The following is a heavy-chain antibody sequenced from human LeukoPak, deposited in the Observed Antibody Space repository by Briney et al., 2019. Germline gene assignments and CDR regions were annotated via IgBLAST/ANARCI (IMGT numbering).Heavy chain of an antibody. D-gene: IGHD3-22*01. J-gene: IGHJ4*02. CDR2: IYPGGSDT. V-gene: IGHV5-51*06. Sequence: GESLKISCKGFGYSFTNYWIGWVRQMPGKGLEWMGIIYPGGSDTRYSPPFQGQITISADESMSTAYLQWSSLKASDTAMYYCATTVYHYDNIGYYYWGQGTLVTVSS. CDR3: ATTVYHYDNIGYYY. CDR1: GYSFTNYW.